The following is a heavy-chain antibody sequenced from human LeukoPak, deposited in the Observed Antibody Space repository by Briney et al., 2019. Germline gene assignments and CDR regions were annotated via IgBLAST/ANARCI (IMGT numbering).Heavy chain of an antibody. CDR1: GFTFSRYA. V-gene: IGHV3-48*03. D-gene: IGHD3-10*01. CDR2: ISSSGDTI. CDR3: GTNSAGSVDV. Sequence: PGGSLRLSCAASGFTFSRYAMNWVRQAPGTGLEWVSNISSSGDTIYYADSVKGRFTISRDNAKNSLFLQMNSLKTEDTAVYYCGTNSAGSVDVWGQGTTVTVSS. J-gene: IGHJ6*01.